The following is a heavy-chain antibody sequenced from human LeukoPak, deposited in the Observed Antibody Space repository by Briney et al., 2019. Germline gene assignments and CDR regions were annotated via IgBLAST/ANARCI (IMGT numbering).Heavy chain of an antibody. CDR3: AREPPGNYDDSGDYYAYFDC. Sequence: GGSLRLSCAASGFDFSGAYMNWVRQAPGKGLEWVSCISSGSSTIYYADSVKGRFTISRDNAKNSLSLQMNSLTDGDTAVYYCAREPPGNYDDSGDYYAYFDCWGQGSLVTVSS. CDR2: ISSGSSTI. CDR1: GFDFSGAY. J-gene: IGHJ4*02. D-gene: IGHD3-22*01. V-gene: IGHV3-48*02.